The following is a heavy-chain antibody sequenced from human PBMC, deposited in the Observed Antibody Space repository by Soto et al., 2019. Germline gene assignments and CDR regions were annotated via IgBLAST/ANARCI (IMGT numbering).Heavy chain of an antibody. J-gene: IGHJ5*02. CDR2: IYYSGST. CDR1: GGSISSGGYY. CDR3: ARDLAYYDSSGYYRGWFDP. D-gene: IGHD3-22*01. V-gene: IGHV4-31*03. Sequence: QVQLQESGPGLVKPSQTLSLTCTVSGGSISSGGYYWSWIRQHPGKGLEWIGYIYYSGSTYYNPSLKSRVTISVDTSKNQFSLKLSSVTAADTAVYYCARDLAYYDSSGYYRGWFDPWGQGTLVTVSS.